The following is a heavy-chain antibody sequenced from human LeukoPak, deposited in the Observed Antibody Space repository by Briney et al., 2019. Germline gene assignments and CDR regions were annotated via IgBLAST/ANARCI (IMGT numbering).Heavy chain of an antibody. CDR2: IYYSGST. CDR3: ANSGSYDYFDY. Sequence: PSETLSLTCTVSGGSISSSSYYWGWIRQPPGKGLEWIGSIYYSGSTYYNPSLKSRVTISVDTSKNQFSLKLSSVTAADTAEYYCANSGSYDYFDYWGQGTLVTVSS. J-gene: IGHJ4*02. CDR1: GGSISSSSYY. V-gene: IGHV4-39*01. D-gene: IGHD1-26*01.